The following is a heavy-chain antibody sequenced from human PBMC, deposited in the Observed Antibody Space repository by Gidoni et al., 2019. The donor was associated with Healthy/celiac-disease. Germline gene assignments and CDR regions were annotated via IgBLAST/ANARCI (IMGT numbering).Heavy chain of an antibody. J-gene: IGHJ4*02. D-gene: IGHD2-15*01. Sequence: QVQLQESGPGLVKPSETLSLTCTVSGGSISSYYWSWIRQPPGKGLEWIGYIYYSGSTNYNPSLKSRVTISVDTSKNQFSLKLSSVTAADTAVYYCAGGWVAENFDYWGQGTLVTVSS. V-gene: IGHV4-59*08. CDR1: GGSISSYY. CDR2: IYYSGST. CDR3: AGGWVAENFDY.